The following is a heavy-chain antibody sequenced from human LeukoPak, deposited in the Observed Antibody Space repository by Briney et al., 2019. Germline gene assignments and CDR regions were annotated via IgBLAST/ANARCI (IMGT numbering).Heavy chain of an antibody. CDR2: ISGSGGST. Sequence: GGSLRLSCAASGFTFSSYAMSWVRQAPGKGLEWVSAISGSGGSTYYADSVKGRFTISRDNSKNTLYLQMNSLRAEDTAVYYCAKGALRTVFVDFRGRYYFDYWGQGTLVTVSS. CDR3: AKGALRTVFVDFRGRYYFDY. D-gene: IGHD3-10*01. V-gene: IGHV3-23*01. J-gene: IGHJ4*02. CDR1: GFTFSSYA.